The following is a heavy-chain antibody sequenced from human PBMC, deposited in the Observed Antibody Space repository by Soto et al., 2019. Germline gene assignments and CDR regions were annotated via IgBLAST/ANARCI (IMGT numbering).Heavy chain of an antibody. V-gene: IGHV3-33*01. D-gene: IGHD3-3*01. J-gene: IGHJ5*02. Sequence: HPGGSLRLSCAASGFTFSSYGMHWVRQAPGKGLEWVAVIWYDGSNKYYADSVKGRFTISRDNSKNTLYLQMNSLRAEDTAVYYCARDLHPFGRFLEWLLENWFDPWGQGTLVTVS. CDR2: IWYDGSNK. CDR3: ARDLHPFGRFLEWLLENWFDP. CDR1: GFTFSSYG.